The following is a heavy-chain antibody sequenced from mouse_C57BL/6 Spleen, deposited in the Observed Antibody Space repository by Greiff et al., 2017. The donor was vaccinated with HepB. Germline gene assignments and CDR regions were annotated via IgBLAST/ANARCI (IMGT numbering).Heavy chain of an antibody. D-gene: IGHD1-1*01. CDR2: IYPGDGDT. V-gene: IGHV1-82*01. CDR3: AREGPYYYGSNAMDY. CDR1: GYAFSSSW. J-gene: IGHJ4*01. Sequence: QVQLKQSGPELVKPGASVKIPCKASGYAFSSSWMNWVKQRPGKGLEWIGRIYPGDGDTNYNGKFKGKATLTADKSSSTAYMQLSSLTSEDSAVYFWAREGPYYYGSNAMDYWGQGTSVTVSS.